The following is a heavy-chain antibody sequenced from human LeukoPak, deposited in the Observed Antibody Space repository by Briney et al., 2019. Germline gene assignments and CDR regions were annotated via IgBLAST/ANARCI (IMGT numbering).Heavy chain of an antibody. D-gene: IGHD3-22*01. CDR2: INSDGSST. CDR1: GFTFSSYW. Sequence: GGSLRLSCAASGFTFSSYWMHWVRQAPGKGLVWVSRINSDGSSTSYADSVKGRFTISRDNAKNTLYLQMNSLRAEDTAVYYCARVQSGYYDSSGSYFDYWGQGTLVTVSS. V-gene: IGHV3-74*01. CDR3: ARVQSGYYDSSGSYFDY. J-gene: IGHJ4*02.